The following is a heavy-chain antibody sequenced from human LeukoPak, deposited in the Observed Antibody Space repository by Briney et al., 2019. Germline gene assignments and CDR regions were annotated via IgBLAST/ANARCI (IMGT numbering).Heavy chain of an antibody. CDR3: AKKLGLGTYDY. V-gene: IGHV1-2*02. CDR1: GYTFTGYY. Sequence: GASVNVSCKASGYTFTGYYIHWVRQAPGQGLEWMGWINPNSGGTNYAQKFQGRVTMTRDTSISTAYMELSRLRSDDTAVYYCAKKLGLGTYDYWGQGNLVTVSS. D-gene: IGHD7-27*01. CDR2: INPNSGGT. J-gene: IGHJ4*02.